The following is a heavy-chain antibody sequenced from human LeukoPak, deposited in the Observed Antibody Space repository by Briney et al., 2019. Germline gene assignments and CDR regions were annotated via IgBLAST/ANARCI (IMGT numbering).Heavy chain of an antibody. J-gene: IGHJ5*02. CDR1: GFTFSSYAM. V-gene: IGHV4-4*02. D-gene: IGHD1-20*01. CDR2: IYDGGST. Sequence: GSLRLSCAASGFTFSSYAMNWVRQPPGKGLQWIGEIYDGGSTNYNPSLKSRVTISVDKSKNQFSLKLNSVTAADTAVYYCARGVVEYNWNDVSCFDPWGQGTLVTVSS. CDR3: ARGVVEYNWNDVSCFDP.